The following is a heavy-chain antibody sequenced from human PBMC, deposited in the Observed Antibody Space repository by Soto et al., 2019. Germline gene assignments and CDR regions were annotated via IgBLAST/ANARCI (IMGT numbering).Heavy chain of an antibody. V-gene: IGHV3-64D*06. Sequence: PGGSLRLSCSASGFTCSSYAMHWVRQAPGKGLEYVSAISSNGGSTYYADSVKGRFTISRDNSKNTLYLQMSSLRAEDTAVYYCVRPTYYYDSSGPPAYWGQGTLVTVSS. J-gene: IGHJ4*02. D-gene: IGHD3-22*01. CDR2: ISSNGGST. CDR3: VRPTYYYDSSGPPAY. CDR1: GFTCSSYA.